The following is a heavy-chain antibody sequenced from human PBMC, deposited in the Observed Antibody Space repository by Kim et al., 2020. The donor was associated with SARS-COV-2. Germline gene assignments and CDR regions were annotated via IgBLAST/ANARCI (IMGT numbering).Heavy chain of an antibody. CDR1: GGSISSGSYY. V-gene: IGHV4-61*02. J-gene: IGHJ5*02. D-gene: IGHD5-18*01. Sequence: SETLSLTCTVSGGSISSGSYYWSWIRQPAGKGLEWIGRIYTSGSTNYNPSLKSRVTISVDTSKNQFSLKLSSVTAADTAVYYCARASDFEKIQLRGGNWFDPWGQGTLVTVSS. CDR2: IYTSGST. CDR3: ARASDFEKIQLRGGNWFDP.